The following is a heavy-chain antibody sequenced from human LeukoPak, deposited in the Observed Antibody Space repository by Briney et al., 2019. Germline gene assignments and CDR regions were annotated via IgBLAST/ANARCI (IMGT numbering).Heavy chain of an antibody. CDR3: AREGFVGPFDF. D-gene: IGHD1-26*01. Sequence: ASVKVSCKTSGYTFTAYYIQWVRQAPGQGLEWIGIINPTGHSTNSAQNFQGRVTMTTDTTTTTVYMELNRLKFEDTAVYYCAREGFVGPFDFWGQGTLVTVSS. V-gene: IGHV1-46*01. CDR2: INPTGHST. CDR1: GYTFTAYY. J-gene: IGHJ4*02.